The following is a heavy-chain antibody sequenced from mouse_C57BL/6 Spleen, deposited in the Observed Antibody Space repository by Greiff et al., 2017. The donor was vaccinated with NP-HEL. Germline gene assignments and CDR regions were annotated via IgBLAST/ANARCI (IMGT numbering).Heavy chain of an antibody. CDR2: IYPGSGST. J-gene: IGHJ1*03. Sequence: QVQLKESGAELVKPGASVKMSCKASGYTFTSYWITWVKQRPGQGLEWIGDIYPGSGSTNYNEKFKSKATLTVDTSSSTAYMQLSSLTSEDSAVYYCARGEINYWYFDVWGTGTTVTVSS. CDR1: GYTFTSYW. V-gene: IGHV1-55*01. CDR3: ARGEINYWYFDV.